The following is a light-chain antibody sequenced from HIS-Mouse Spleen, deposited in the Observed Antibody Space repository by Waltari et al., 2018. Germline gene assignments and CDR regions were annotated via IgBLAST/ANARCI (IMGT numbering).Light chain of an antibody. CDR2: KAS. J-gene: IGKJ1*01. CDR3: QQYRT. V-gene: IGKV1-5*03. Sequence: DVQMTQSPSTLSASVGDRVTITCRASQSISSWSAWYQQTPGEVPKLRIDKASRLESGVPSRFSGSGSGTEFTLTSSSLQPDDFATYYCQQYRTFGQGTKVEIK. CDR1: QSISSW.